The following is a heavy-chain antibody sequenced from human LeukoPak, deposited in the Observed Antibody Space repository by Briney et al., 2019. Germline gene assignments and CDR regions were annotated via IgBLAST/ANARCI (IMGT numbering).Heavy chain of an antibody. D-gene: IGHD2-15*01. CDR1: GFTFKNYD. CDR3: ARGLTLGYCSGGSCTTSWYFDF. V-gene: IGHV3-13*01. CDR2: TGAADDT. Sequence: PGGSLRLSCVASGFTFKNYDMHWVRQDSGKGLEWISATGAADDTHYPGSVKGRFTISRENAESSLYLQMNSLTAGDTAVYYCARGLTLGYCSGGSCTTSWYFDFWGRGALVTVSS. J-gene: IGHJ2*01.